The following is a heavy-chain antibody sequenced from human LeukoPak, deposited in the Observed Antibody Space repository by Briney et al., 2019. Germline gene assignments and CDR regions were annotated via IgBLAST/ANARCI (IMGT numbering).Heavy chain of an antibody. V-gene: IGHV3-23*01. Sequence: PGGSLRLSCAASGFTFNSYDMSWVRQAPGKALEWVSAISGSGSGTYYADSVKGRFTISRDNSKNTLYLQMNSLRVEDTAVYYCAKLAKYFYGSETYYFFEHWGQGTPVTASS. CDR2: ISGSGSGT. CDR1: GFTFNSYD. D-gene: IGHD3-10*01. CDR3: AKLAKYFYGSETYYFFEH. J-gene: IGHJ4*02.